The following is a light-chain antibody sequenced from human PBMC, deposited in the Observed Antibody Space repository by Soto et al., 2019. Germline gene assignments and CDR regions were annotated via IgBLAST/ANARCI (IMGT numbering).Light chain of an antibody. CDR1: QSVSNF. V-gene: IGKV3-11*01. CDR2: DAF. Sequence: EIVLTQSPATLSLSPGERATLYCRASQSVSNFLAWYQQRPGQAPRLLIYDAFNRATGIAPRFSGSGSGTDFSLTISSLEPEDSAVYYCQQRSNWPLTFGGGTKVEIK. J-gene: IGKJ4*01. CDR3: QQRSNWPLT.